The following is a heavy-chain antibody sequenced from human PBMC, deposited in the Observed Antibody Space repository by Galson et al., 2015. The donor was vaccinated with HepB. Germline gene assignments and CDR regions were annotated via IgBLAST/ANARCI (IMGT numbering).Heavy chain of an antibody. CDR3: ARDLPSTTVVTWGVFDY. D-gene: IGHD4-23*01. CDR1: GGTFSSYT. J-gene: IGHJ4*02. Sequence: SVKVSCKASGGTFSSYTISWVRQAPGQGLEWMGRIIPILGIANYAQKFQGRVTITADKSTSTAYMELSSLRSEDTAVYYCARDLPSTTVVTWGVFDYWGQGTLVTVSS. V-gene: IGHV1-69*04. CDR2: IIPILGIA.